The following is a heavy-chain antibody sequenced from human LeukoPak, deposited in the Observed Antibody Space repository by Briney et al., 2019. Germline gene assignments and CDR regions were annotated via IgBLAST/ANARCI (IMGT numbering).Heavy chain of an antibody. CDR2: ISAYNGNT. D-gene: IGHD6-19*01. V-gene: IGHV1-18*01. J-gene: IGHJ4*02. CDR1: GYTFTNYG. Sequence: GASVKVSCKASGYTFTNYGISWVRQAPGQGLEWMGWISAYNGNTNYAQKLQGRVTMTTDTSTSTAYMELRSLRSDDTAVYYCARDSGSSGWYSPFDYWGQGTLVTVSS. CDR3: ARDSGSSGWYSPFDY.